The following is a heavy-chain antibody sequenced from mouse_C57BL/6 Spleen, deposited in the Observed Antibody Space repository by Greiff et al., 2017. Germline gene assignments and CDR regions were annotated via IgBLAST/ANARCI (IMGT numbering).Heavy chain of an antibody. CDR1: GYTFTSYW. CDR3: ARLGFHYVVYYFDY. D-gene: IGHD1-2*01. CDR2: IYPGSGSS. V-gene: IGHV1-55*01. Sequence: QVQLQQPGAELVKPGASVKMFCQASGYTFTSYWLTWVKQRPGQGLEWIGDIYPGSGSSNYNETFKCKATLTVDPASRTAYMQLISLTSEDSAVYYCARLGFHYVVYYFDYWGQGTTLTVSS. J-gene: IGHJ2*01.